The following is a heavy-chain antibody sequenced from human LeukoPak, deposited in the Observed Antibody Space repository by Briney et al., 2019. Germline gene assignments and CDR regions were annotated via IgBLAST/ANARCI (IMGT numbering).Heavy chain of an antibody. CDR1: GFTFSSYA. J-gene: IGHJ4*02. Sequence: GGSLRLSCTASGFTFSSYAMSWVRQAPGKGLAWVSAISGSGGSTYYADSVKGRFTISRDNSKNTLYLQMNSLRAEDTAVYYCAKDSALVGTLDYWGQGTLVTVSS. D-gene: IGHD1-1*01. V-gene: IGHV3-23*01. CDR3: AKDSALVGTLDY. CDR2: ISGSGGST.